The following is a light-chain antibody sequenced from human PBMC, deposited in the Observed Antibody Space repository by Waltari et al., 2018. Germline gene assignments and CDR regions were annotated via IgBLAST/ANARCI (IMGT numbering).Light chain of an antibody. CDR2: EVT. CDR1: SSDVGTYNL. CDR3: CSYNDGPYV. Sequence: QSALTQPASVPGSPGQSITISCPGTSSDVGTYNLVSWYQQHPGKAPKLMIYEVTKRPSGVSSRFSASRSGNTASLTISGLQAEDEADYYCCSYNDGPYVFGTGTKVTVL. V-gene: IGLV2-23*02. J-gene: IGLJ1*01.